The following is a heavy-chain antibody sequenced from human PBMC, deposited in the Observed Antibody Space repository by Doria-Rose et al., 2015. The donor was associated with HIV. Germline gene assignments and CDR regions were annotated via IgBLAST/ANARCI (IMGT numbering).Heavy chain of an antibody. CDR2: SSWDSGAK. V-gene: IGHV3-9*01. CDR3: AKAPIIGPKYYFYMDV. D-gene: IGHD3-3*01. CDR1: GFSFEAYA. J-gene: IGHJ6*03. Sequence: VQLVQSGGGLVQPGRSLRLSRVGSGFSFEAYAMHWVRLAPGEGLEWVEGSSWDSGAKGNADSVEGRFTISRDNAKKSVYLEMRSLRPEDTAFYYCAKAPIIGPKYYFYMDVWGKGTSVTVSS.